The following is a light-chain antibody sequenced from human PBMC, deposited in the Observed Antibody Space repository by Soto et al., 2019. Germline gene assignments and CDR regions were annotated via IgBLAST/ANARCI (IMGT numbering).Light chain of an antibody. CDR2: KAS. J-gene: IGKJ2*01. CDR1: QSISAW. CDR3: QQYDSYSYT. Sequence: DIQMTQSPSTLSASVGDRVTITCRASQSISAWLAWYQQKPGKATKLLIYKASSLESGVPSRFSGSGSGTESTLTISSLQPDYFATYYCQQYDSYSYTFGQGTKLEIK. V-gene: IGKV1-5*03.